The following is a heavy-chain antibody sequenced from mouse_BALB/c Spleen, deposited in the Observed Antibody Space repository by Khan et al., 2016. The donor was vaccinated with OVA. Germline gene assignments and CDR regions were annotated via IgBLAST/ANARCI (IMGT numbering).Heavy chain of an antibody. CDR1: GYSITSDYA. CDR3: ARDGSRYNYAMDH. J-gene: IGHJ4*01. V-gene: IGHV3-2*02. CDR2: INYSGSA. Sequence: EVQLQESGPGLVKPSQSLSLTCTVTGYSITSDYAWNWIRQFPGNKLEWMGYINYSGSANYNTSLKSRISITRDTSKNQFFLQLKSVTTEDTATYYCARDGSRYNYAMDHWGQGTSVTVSS. D-gene: IGHD2-3*01.